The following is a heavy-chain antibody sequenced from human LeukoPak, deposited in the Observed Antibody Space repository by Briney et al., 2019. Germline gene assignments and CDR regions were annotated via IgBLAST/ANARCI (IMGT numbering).Heavy chain of an antibody. Sequence: GSLRLSCAASGFTFGNYAMSWVRQAPGKGLEWVSAISGSGGSTYYADSVKGRFTISRDNSKNTLYLQMNSLRAEDTAVYYCAKGDGDRYFDYWGQGTLVTVSS. CDR1: GFTFGNYA. CDR2: ISGSGGST. CDR3: AKGDGDRYFDY. D-gene: IGHD4-17*01. V-gene: IGHV3-23*01. J-gene: IGHJ4*02.